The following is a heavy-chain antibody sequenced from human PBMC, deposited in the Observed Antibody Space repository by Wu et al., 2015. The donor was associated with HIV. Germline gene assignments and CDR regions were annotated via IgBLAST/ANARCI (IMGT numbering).Heavy chain of an antibody. J-gene: IGHJ5*02. D-gene: IGHD3-10*01. V-gene: IGHV4-38-2*02. CDR3: ATAPAFYYGSGSSWFDT. Sequence: QVQLQESSPGLVKPSETLSLSCTVSGYSIRNDYYGGWIRQSRGKGLEWIGTIHQSGSTYYNPSLKSRVTTSVDTSKNQFSLKLSSVTAADTAVYYCATAPAFYYGSGSSWFDTWGQGTLVTVSS. CDR2: IHQSGST. CDR1: GYSIRNDYY.